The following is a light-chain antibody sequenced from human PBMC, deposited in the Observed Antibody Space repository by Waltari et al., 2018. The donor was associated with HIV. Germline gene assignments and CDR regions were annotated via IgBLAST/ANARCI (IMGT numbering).Light chain of an antibody. CDR1: QSVLGSDSATY. CDR2: EGV. J-gene: IGKJ2*01. Sequence: ILMSQAPLSLSVTPGPPASISCNPSQSVLGSDSATYFDWYFQMPCQSPRLLIYEGVRRFSGVPDRFSGSVSGAFFSLRISRVEPEDVGTYYCMQTKDFPYTFGLGTK. V-gene: IGKV2-29*03. CDR3: MQTKDFPYT.